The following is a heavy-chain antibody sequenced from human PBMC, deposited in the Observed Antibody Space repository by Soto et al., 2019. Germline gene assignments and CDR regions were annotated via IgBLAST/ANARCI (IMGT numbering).Heavy chain of an antibody. CDR3: ARSSLEYSSSSWEYNWFDP. CDR1: GGTFSSYA. CDR2: IIPIFGTA. Sequence: SVKVSCKASGGTFSSYAISWLRQAPGQGLEWMGGIIPIFGTANYAQKFQGRVTITADESTSTAYMELSSLRSEDTAVYYCARSSLEYSSSSWEYNWFDPWGQGTLVTVSS. V-gene: IGHV1-69*13. D-gene: IGHD6-6*01. J-gene: IGHJ5*02.